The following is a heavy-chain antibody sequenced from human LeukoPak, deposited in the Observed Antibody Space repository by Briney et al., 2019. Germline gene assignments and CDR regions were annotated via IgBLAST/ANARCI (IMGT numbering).Heavy chain of an antibody. D-gene: IGHD2-2*01. CDR1: EFTFSNTY. V-gene: IGHV3-53*01. Sequence: GSLRLSCAASEFTFSNTYMTWVRQAPGKGLEWVSVIYSGGSTYYAESVKGRFTISRDNSKNTVHLQMNSLRAEDTAVYYCARGAAFYSSRSSPMDVWGKGTTVTVSS. CDR2: IYSGGST. J-gene: IGHJ6*03. CDR3: ARGAAFYSSRSSPMDV.